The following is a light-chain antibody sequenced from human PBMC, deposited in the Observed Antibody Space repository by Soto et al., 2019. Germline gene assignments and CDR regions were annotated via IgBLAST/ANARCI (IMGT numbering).Light chain of an antibody. V-gene: IGLV1-44*01. CDR2: SNN. CDR3: AAWDASLNGYV. Sequence: QSALTQPPSASGTPGQRVTISCSGSTSNIGSNTVNWFQQLPGTAPKLLIHSNNQRPSGVPGRFSGSKSGTSASLAISGLQSEDEADYFCAAWDASLNGYVFGTGTKVTLL. CDR1: TSNIGSNT. J-gene: IGLJ1*01.